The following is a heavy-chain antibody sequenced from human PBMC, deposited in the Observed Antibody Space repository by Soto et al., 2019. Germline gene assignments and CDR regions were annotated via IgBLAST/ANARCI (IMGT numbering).Heavy chain of an antibody. J-gene: IGHJ4*02. V-gene: IGHV2-5*02. CDR3: AHTFSSGTFDY. CDR2: IYCDDDK. D-gene: IGHD3-22*01. CDR1: GFSLSTSGVG. Sequence: QITLKESGPTLVKPTQTLTLTCTFSGFSLSTSGVGVGWIRQPPGKALEWLALIYCDDDKRYSPSLKSRLTIPKDTSTSQVVLTMTTMDPVDTATSYFAHTFSSGTFDYWGQGTLVTVSS.